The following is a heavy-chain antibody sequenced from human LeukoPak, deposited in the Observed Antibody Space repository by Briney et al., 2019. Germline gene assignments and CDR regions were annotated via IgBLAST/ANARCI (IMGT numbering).Heavy chain of an antibody. CDR1: AFTWSIHA. Sequence: PGGSLRLSRAASAFTWSIHAMSWVRQAPGKGLEWVSSISDSGGSTYYADSVRGRFTITRDNSKNTLYLQMNSLRAEHTALYYFALSEVYSHGLNYDFDYWGQGTLVTVSS. J-gene: IGHJ4*02. D-gene: IGHD5-18*01. CDR3: ALSEVYSHGLNYDFDY. CDR2: ISDSGGST. V-gene: IGHV3-23*01.